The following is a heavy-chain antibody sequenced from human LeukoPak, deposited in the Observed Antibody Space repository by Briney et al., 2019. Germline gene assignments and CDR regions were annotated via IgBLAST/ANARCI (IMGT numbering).Heavy chain of an antibody. CDR1: ASSISSGYF. CDR3: ARHSSMTTVTFRF. CDR2: IYHNGDT. D-gene: IGHD4-17*01. Sequence: PSETLSLTCTVSASSISSGYFWGWIRQPPGEGLEWIGSIYHNGDTYYTPSLKSRVSISVDTSKNQFSLKLISVTAADAAVYYCARHSSMTTVTFRFWGQGTLVTVSS. V-gene: IGHV4-38-2*02. J-gene: IGHJ4*02.